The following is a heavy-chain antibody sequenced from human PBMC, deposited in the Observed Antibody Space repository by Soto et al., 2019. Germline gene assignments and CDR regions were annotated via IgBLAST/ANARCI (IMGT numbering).Heavy chain of an antibody. D-gene: IGHD3-10*01. CDR3: ASFDGTLVRGGRSSPYEMDV. CDR2: IIPTFGTG. V-gene: IGHV1-69*01. Sequence: QVLLVQSGPEVKKPGSSVKVSCKASGGTFNNYAINWVRQAPGKGLEWMGGIIPTFGTGNHAQKFQCRVTITADESTTTAYMELNSLRSADTAIYYCASFDGTLVRGGRSSPYEMDVWGQGTTVIVSS. CDR1: GGTFNNYA. J-gene: IGHJ6*02.